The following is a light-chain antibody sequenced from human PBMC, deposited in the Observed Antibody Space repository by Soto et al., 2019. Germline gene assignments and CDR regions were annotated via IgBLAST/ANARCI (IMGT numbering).Light chain of an antibody. V-gene: IGLV2-14*03. CDR2: EVT. Sequence: QAVVTQPASVSGSPGQSITISCTGTSSDVGGYNYVSWYQQHPGKAPKLLIYEVTYRPSGVSNRFSGSKSGNTASLTISGLQAEDEADYFCGSYTSSNTLVFGTGTKVTVL. CDR3: GSYTSSNTLV. J-gene: IGLJ1*01. CDR1: SSDVGGYNY.